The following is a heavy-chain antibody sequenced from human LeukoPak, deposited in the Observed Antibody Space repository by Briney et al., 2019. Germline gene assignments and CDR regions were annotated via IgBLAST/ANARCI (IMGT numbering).Heavy chain of an antibody. V-gene: IGHV4-59*08. CDR2: ISYTGST. Sequence: PSETLSLTCTISGGSIGGDHWSWIRQAPGEGLEWIGYISYTGSTSYNPSLRSRVTISLKPPETQFSLRLASVTAADTAVYYCARAVTGTSLVDFWGQGTLVAVSS. D-gene: IGHD6-19*01. J-gene: IGHJ4*02. CDR3: ARAVTGTSLVDF. CDR1: GGSIGGDH.